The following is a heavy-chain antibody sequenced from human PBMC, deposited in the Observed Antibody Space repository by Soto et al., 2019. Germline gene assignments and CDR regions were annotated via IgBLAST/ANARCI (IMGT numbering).Heavy chain of an antibody. CDR1: GGSISSGGYY. J-gene: IGHJ5*02. Sequence: SETLSLTCTVSGGSISSGGYYWSWIRQHPGKGLEWIGYIYYSGSTYYNPSLKSRVTISVDTSKNQFSLKLSSVTAADTAVYYCARDQYSSGWYKDWFDPWGQGTLVTVSS. CDR2: IYYSGST. D-gene: IGHD6-19*01. V-gene: IGHV4-31*03. CDR3: ARDQYSSGWYKDWFDP.